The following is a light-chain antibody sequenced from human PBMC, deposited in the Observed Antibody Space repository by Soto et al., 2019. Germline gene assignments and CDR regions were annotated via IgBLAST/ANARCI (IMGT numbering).Light chain of an antibody. V-gene: IGKV1-39*01. CDR3: QQTYNSPIT. J-gene: IGKJ4*01. CDR1: QGITTY. Sequence: EIQLTQSPSSLSASVGDTLTIAWRASQGITTYLNWYQQKPGMAPKLLIYVATNVQDGVPSRFSGRGSGTDFTLTISSLQPEDFATYYCQQTYNSPITFGGGTKVEIK. CDR2: VAT.